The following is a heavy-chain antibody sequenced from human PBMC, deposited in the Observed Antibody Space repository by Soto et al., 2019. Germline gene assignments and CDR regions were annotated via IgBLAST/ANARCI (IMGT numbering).Heavy chain of an antibody. CDR1: GFTFSSYG. Sequence: GGSLRLSCVASGFTFSSYGMHWVRQAPGKGLEWVAVMSYDGSHEYYADSVKGRFTISRDNSKTILYLQMNSLRLEDTAVYYCAKGSVLRVVEAPLAILGGVDVWGQGAMVTVSS. J-gene: IGHJ6*02. D-gene: IGHD2-8*01. V-gene: IGHV3-33*06. CDR2: MSYDGSHE. CDR3: AKGSVLRVVEAPLAILGGVDV.